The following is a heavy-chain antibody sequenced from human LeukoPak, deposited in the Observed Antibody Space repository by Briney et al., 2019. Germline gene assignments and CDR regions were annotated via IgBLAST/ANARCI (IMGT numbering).Heavy chain of an antibody. D-gene: IGHD4-17*01. V-gene: IGHV3-30*18. Sequence: PVGSLRLSCAASGFTFSSYGMHWVRQAPGKGLEWEAVISLDGRNKYYEDSVKGRFTISRDNSKNTLYLQMNTLRAEDTAVYYCVKDLYGDYDYYYSGMDVWGQGTTVTVSS. CDR2: ISLDGRNK. J-gene: IGHJ6*02. CDR1: GFTFSSYG. CDR3: VKDLYGDYDYYYSGMDV.